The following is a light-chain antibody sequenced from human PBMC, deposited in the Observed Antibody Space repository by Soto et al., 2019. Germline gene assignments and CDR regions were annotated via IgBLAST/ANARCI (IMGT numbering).Light chain of an antibody. V-gene: IGKV3-15*01. CDR2: GAS. CDR1: QSVSSN. J-gene: IGKJ1*01. CDR3: QQYNNCPWT. Sequence: EIVMTQSPATLSVSPGERATLSCRASQSVSSNLAWYQRKPCQAPRLLIYGASTRATGIPARFSGSGSGTEFTLTISSLQSEDFAVYYCQQYNNCPWTFGQGTKVEIK.